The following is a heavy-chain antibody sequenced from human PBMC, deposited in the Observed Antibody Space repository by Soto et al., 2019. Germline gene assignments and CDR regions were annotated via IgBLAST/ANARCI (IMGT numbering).Heavy chain of an antibody. V-gene: IGHV1-46*01. J-gene: IGHJ6*02. CDR2: INPSGGST. CDR1: GYTFISYY. D-gene: IGHD6-6*01. CDR3: ARELVRWYGMDV. Sequence: GASVKVSCKASGYTFISYYMHWVRQAPGQGLERMGIINPSGGSTSYAQKCQGRVTMTRDASTSTVYMELSSLRSEDTSVYYSARELVRWYGMDVWGQGTRVTVCS.